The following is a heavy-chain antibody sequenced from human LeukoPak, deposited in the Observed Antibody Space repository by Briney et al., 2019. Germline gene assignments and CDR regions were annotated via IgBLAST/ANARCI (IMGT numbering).Heavy chain of an antibody. CDR3: TRQDPSSSGWYP. Sequence: GSLRLSCAASGFTFSNCAMSWVRQAPGKGLEWVSAISNSGGSTYYADSVKGRFAISRDDSKNTLWLRMSGLRADDTAVYYCTRQDPSSSGWYPWGQGTLVTVSS. J-gene: IGHJ5*02. D-gene: IGHD6-13*01. CDR2: ISNSGGST. V-gene: IGHV3-23*01. CDR1: GFTFSNCA.